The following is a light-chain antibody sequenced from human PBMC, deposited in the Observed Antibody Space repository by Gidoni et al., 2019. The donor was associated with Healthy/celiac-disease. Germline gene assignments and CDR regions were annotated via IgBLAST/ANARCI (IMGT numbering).Light chain of an antibody. J-gene: IGLJ2*01. CDR2: GNS. CDR3: QSYDSSLSGPV. CDR1: SSNIGAGYD. Sequence: QSVLTPPPSVSGAPGQRVTISCTGSSSNIGAGYDVHWYQQLPGTAPKLLIYGNSNRPSGVPDRFSGSKSGTSASLAITGLQAEDEADYYCQSYDSSLSGPVFGGGTKLT. V-gene: IGLV1-40*01.